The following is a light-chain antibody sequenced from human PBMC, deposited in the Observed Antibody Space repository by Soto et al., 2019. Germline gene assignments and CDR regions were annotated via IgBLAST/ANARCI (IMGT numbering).Light chain of an antibody. Sequence: DIQMTQSPSTLSASVGDRVTITCRASQSISSWLAWYQQKLGRAPRLLIYDASSLESGVPSRFSGSGYGTEFTLTISSLQPEDSATFYCQQYDNVGMTFGQGTRLEIK. CDR2: DAS. J-gene: IGKJ5*01. CDR3: QQYDNVGMT. CDR1: QSISSW. V-gene: IGKV1-5*01.